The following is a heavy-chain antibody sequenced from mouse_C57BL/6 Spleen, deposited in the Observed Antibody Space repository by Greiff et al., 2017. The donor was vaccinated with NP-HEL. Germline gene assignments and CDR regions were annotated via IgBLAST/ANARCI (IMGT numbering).Heavy chain of an antibody. CDR3: AREEAYCSNACAMDY. V-gene: IGHV1-64*01. CDR1: GYTFTSYW. CDR2: IHPNSGST. Sequence: QVQLQQPGAELVKPGASVKLSCKASGYTFTSYWMHWVKQRPGQGLEWIGMIHPNSGSTNYNEKFKSKATLTVDKSSSTAYMQLSSLTSEDSAVYYCAREEAYCSNACAMDYWGQGTSVTVSS. J-gene: IGHJ4*01. D-gene: IGHD2-5*01.